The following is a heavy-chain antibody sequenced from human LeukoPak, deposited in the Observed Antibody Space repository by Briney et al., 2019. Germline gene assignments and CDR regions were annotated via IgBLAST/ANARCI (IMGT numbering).Heavy chain of an antibody. CDR1: GFTFSSYA. J-gene: IGHJ3*02. CDR2: ISGSGGST. V-gene: IGHV3-23*01. D-gene: IGHD1-14*01. CDR3: ARTSRFNDAFDI. Sequence: GGSLRLSCAASGFTFSSYAMSWVRQAPGKGLEWVPAISGSGGSTYYADSVKGRLTISRDNSKNTLYLQMNSLRAEDTAVYYCARTSRFNDAFDIWGQGTMVTVSS.